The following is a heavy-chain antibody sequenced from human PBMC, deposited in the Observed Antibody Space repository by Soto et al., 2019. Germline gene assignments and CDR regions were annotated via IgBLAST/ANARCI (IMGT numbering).Heavy chain of an antibody. D-gene: IGHD5-12*01. V-gene: IGHV3-21*01. CDR3: AREMWINWFDP. J-gene: IGHJ5*02. CDR2: ISSSSSYI. Sequence: GGSLRLSCAASGFTFSSYSMNWVRQAPGKGLEWVSSISSSSSYIYYADSVKGRFTISRDNAKNSLYLQMNSLRAEDTAVYYCAREMWINWFDPWGQGTLVTVSS. CDR1: GFTFSSYS.